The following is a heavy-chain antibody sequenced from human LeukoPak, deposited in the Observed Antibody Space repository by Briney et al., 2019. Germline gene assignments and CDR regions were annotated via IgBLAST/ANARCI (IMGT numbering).Heavy chain of an antibody. CDR2: INHSGST. D-gene: IGHD4-23*01. J-gene: IGHJ4*02. V-gene: IGHV4-34*01. Sequence: SETLPLTRAVYGGSFSGYYWSWIRQPPGKGLEWIGEINHSGSTNYNPSLKSQVTISVDTSKNQFSLKLSSVTAADTAVYYCARGRLRWRYFDYWGQGTLVTVSS. CDR1: GGSFSGYY. CDR3: ARGRLRWRYFDY.